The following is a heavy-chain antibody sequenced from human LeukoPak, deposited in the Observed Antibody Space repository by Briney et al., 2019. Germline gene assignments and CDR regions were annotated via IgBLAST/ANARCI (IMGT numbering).Heavy chain of an antibody. V-gene: IGHV1-69*05. CDR2: IIPIFGTA. CDR3: ASSTTVTSRYYYYYYYYMDV. J-gene: IGHJ6*03. CDR1: GGTFSSYA. Sequence: SVKVSCKASGGTFSSYAIGWVRQAPGQGLEWMGGIIPIFGTANYAQKFQGRVTITTDESTSTAYMELSSLRSEDTAVYYCASSTTVTSRYYYYYYYYMDVWGKGTTVTVSS. D-gene: IGHD4-17*01.